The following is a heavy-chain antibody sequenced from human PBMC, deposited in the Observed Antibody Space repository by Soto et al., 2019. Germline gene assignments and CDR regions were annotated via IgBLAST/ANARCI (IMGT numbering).Heavy chain of an antibody. D-gene: IGHD2-15*01. V-gene: IGHV4-34*01. CDR3: ARVLPYIVVVVAATRGLNWFDP. J-gene: IGHJ5*02. Sequence: PSETLSLTCAVYGGSFSGYYWSWIRQPPGKGLEWIGEINHSGSTNYNPSLKSRVTISVDTSKNQFSLKLSSVTAADTAVYYCARVLPYIVVVVAATRGLNWFDPGGQGTLVTV. CDR1: GGSFSGYY. CDR2: INHSGST.